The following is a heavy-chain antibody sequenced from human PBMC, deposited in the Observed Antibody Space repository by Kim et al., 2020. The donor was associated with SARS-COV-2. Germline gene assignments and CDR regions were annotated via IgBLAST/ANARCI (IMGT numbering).Heavy chain of an antibody. J-gene: IGHJ6*02. V-gene: IGHV3-23*01. Sequence: GGSLRLSCAASGFTFSSYAMSWVRQAPGKGLEWVSAISGSGGSTYYADSVKGRFTISRDNSKNTLYLQMNSLRAEDTAVYYCAKDRVGRRRAGVTTGIMDVWGQGTTVTVSS. CDR3: AKDRVGRRRAGVTTGIMDV. CDR2: ISGSGGST. D-gene: IGHD4-17*01. CDR1: GFTFSSYA.